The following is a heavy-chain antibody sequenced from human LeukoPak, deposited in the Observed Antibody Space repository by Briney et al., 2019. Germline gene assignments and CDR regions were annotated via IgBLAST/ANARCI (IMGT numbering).Heavy chain of an antibody. J-gene: IGHJ4*02. V-gene: IGHV3-23*01. CDR3: ARQLGYCSDGSCYFEY. CDR2: ISGSGGST. D-gene: IGHD2-15*01. CDR1: GFTFSNYA. Sequence: GGSLRLSCAASGFTFSNYAMSWVRQAPGRGLEWVSAISGSGGSTYYADSVKGRFTISRDNSKNTLHLQMNSLRAEDTAVYHCARQLGYCSDGSCYFEYWGQGTLVPVSS.